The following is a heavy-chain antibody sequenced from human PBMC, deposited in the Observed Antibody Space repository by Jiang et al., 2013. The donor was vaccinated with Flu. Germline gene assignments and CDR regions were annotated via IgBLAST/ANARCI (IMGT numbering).Heavy chain of an antibody. CDR2: IYYSGST. Sequence: LLKPWRPCPSPATVSGGSISRVVTNWGWIRQPPGKGLEWIGSIYYSGSTYYNPPLKSRVTISVDTSKNQFSLKLSSVTAADTAVYYCARENDYGDSNWGQGTLVTVSS. CDR1: GGSISRVVTN. D-gene: IGHD4-17*01. J-gene: IGHJ4*02. V-gene: IGHV4-39*07. CDR3: ARENDYGDSN.